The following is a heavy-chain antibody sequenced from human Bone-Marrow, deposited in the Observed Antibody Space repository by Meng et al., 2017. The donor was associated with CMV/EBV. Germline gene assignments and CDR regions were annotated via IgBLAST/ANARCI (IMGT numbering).Heavy chain of an antibody. Sequence: GESLKISCAASGFTFSRYAMGWVRQAPGKGLEWVSAISGSSSYIYYADSVKGRFTISRHSAKNSLYLQMNSLRSEDTAVYYCARECSTSCYFLDAYDIWGQGTMVTVSS. CDR3: ARECSTSCYFLDAYDI. CDR2: ISGSSSYI. V-gene: IGHV3-21*01. D-gene: IGHD2-2*01. J-gene: IGHJ3*02. CDR1: GFTFSRYA.